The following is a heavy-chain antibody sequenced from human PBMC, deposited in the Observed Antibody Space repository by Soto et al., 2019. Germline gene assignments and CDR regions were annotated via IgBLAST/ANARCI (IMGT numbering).Heavy chain of an antibody. CDR1: GFSLSNARMG. Sequence: SGPTLVNPTETLTLTCTVSGFSLSNARMGVSWIRQPPGKALEWLAHIFSNDEKSYSTSLKSRLTISKDTSKSQVVLTMTNMDPVDTATYYCARFWVAATNYYYYGMDFWGQGTTVTVSS. CDR2: IFSNDEK. V-gene: IGHV2-26*01. D-gene: IGHD6-19*01. CDR3: ARFWVAATNYYYYGMDF. J-gene: IGHJ6*02.